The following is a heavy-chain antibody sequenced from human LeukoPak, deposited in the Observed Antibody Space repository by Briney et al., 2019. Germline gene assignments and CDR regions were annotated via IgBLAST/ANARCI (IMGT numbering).Heavy chain of an antibody. D-gene: IGHD3-22*01. Sequence: PGGSLRLSCAASGFTVSSKYMSWVRQAPGKGLEWVSGISGSGGSTYYADSVKGRFTISRDNSKNTLYLQMNSLRAEDTAVYYCAKDRGVVVTVLDYWGQGTLVTVSS. V-gene: IGHV3-23*01. CDR1: GFTVSSKY. CDR2: ISGSGGST. J-gene: IGHJ4*02. CDR3: AKDRGVVVTVLDY.